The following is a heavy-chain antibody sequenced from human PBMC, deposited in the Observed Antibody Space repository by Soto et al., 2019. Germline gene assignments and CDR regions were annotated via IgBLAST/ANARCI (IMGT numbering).Heavy chain of an antibody. D-gene: IGHD3-16*02. CDR1: GGSFSGYY. CDR3: ARVLYYDYVWGSYRPWYYYYGMDV. Sequence: PSETLSLPCAVYGGSFSGYYWSWIRQPPGKGLEWIGEINHSGSTNYNPSLKSRVTISVDTSKNQFSLKLSSVTAADTAVYYCARVLYYDYVWGSYRPWYYYYGMDVWGQGTTVTVSS. CDR2: INHSGST. V-gene: IGHV4-34*01. J-gene: IGHJ6*02.